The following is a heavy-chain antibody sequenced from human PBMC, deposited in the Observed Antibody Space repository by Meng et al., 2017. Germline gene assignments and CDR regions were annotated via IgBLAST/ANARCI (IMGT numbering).Heavy chain of an antibody. V-gene: IGHV4-34*01. Sequence: QGPLPRGGQGMFDASETLSLTCAVSGGSFRGYYWSWIRQPPGKGLEWIGEINHSGSTNYNPSLKSRVTISVDTSKNQFSLKLSSVTAADTAVYYCARGRTRRGYYDSSGYLRYFDLWGRGTLVTVSS. CDR3: ARGRTRRGYYDSSGYLRYFDL. CDR1: GGSFRGYY. J-gene: IGHJ2*01. CDR2: INHSGST. D-gene: IGHD3-22*01.